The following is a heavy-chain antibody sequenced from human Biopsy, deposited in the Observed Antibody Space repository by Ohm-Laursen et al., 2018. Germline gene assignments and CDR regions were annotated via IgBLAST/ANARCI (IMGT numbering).Heavy chain of an antibody. CDR1: GGSFIGYD. Sequence: TLSLTCAVDGGSFIGYDWTWSRLPPGKGLEWVGEFSHTGTTIYNPSLKSRLTISVDKSKNHFSLRLTSVTAADTATYFLARGPYGDNAGAFDVWGQGTVVTVSS. CDR2: FSHTGTT. D-gene: IGHD4/OR15-4a*01. J-gene: IGHJ3*01. V-gene: IGHV4-34*01. CDR3: ARGPYGDNAGAFDV.